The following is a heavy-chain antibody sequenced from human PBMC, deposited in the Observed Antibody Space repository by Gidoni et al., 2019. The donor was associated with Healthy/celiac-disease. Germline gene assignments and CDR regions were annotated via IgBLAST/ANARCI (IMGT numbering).Heavy chain of an antibody. Sequence: QLQLQESGPGLGKPSETLSLTCTVSGGCISRSSYYWGWIRQPPGKGLAWIGSIYYSGSTYYNPSLKSRVTISVDTSKNQFSLKLSSVTAADTAVYYCARQRGGSSSWSVYYYYYGMDVWGQGTTVTVSS. CDR2: IYYSGST. CDR3: ARQRGGSSSWSVYYYYYGMDV. J-gene: IGHJ6*02. V-gene: IGHV4-39*01. CDR1: GGCISRSSYY. D-gene: IGHD6-13*01.